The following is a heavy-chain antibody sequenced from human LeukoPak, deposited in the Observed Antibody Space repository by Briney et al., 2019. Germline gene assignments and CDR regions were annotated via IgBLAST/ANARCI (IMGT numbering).Heavy chain of an antibody. CDR3: ARDISSGWYRAFDI. CDR1: GGSISSGDYY. D-gene: IGHD6-19*01. Sequence: PSETLSLTCTVSGGSISSGDYYWSWIRQPPGKGLEWIGYIHYSGSTYYNPSLKSRVTISVDTSKNQFSLKLSSVTAADTAVYYCARDISSGWYRAFDIWGQGTMVTVSS. V-gene: IGHV4-30-4*08. J-gene: IGHJ3*02. CDR2: IHYSGST.